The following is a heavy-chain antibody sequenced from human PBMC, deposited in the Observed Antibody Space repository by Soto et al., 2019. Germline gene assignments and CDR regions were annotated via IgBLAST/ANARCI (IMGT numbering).Heavy chain of an antibody. J-gene: IGHJ6*02. D-gene: IGHD6-13*01. V-gene: IGHV3-30-3*01. Sequence: GGSLRLSCAASGFTFSSYAMHWVRQAPGKGLEWVAVISYDGSNKYYADSVRGRFTISRDNSKNTLYLQMNSLRAEDTAVYYCAREFIAAAGMNLYGMDVWGQGT. CDR3: AREFIAAAGMNLYGMDV. CDR2: ISYDGSNK. CDR1: GFTFSSYA.